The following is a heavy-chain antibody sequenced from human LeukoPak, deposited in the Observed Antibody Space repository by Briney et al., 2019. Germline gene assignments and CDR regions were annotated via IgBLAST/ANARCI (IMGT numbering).Heavy chain of an antibody. Sequence: GGSLRLSCAASGFTFSSYSMNWVRQAPGKGLEWVSSISSSSSYIYYADSVKGQFTISRDNAKNSLYLQMNSLRAEDTAVYYCARAAALIRDAFDIWGQGTMVTVSS. D-gene: IGHD2-15*01. J-gene: IGHJ3*02. V-gene: IGHV3-21*01. CDR1: GFTFSSYS. CDR2: ISSSSSYI. CDR3: ARAAALIRDAFDI.